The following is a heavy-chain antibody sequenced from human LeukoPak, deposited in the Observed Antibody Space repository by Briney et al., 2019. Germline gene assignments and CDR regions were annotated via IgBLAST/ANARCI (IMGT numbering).Heavy chain of an antibody. V-gene: IGHV3-20*04. CDR3: ARVVDYYDGTGSYTPTYYFDY. Sequence: GGSLRLSCAASGFTFGEYGISWVRQAPGKGLEWVSGINWNGGITGYADSVKGRFTISRDNAKNSLYLQMNSLRAEDTALYYCARVVDYYDGTGSYTPTYYFDYWGQGILVTVSS. J-gene: IGHJ4*02. D-gene: IGHD3-22*01. CDR1: GFTFGEYG. CDR2: INWNGGIT.